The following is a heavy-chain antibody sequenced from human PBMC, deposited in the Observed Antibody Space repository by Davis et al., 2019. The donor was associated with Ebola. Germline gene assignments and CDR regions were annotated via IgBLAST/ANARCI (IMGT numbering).Heavy chain of an antibody. Sequence: SETLSLTCIVSGGSISSYYWSWIRQPAGRGLEWIGRIYTSGSTNYNPSLKSRVTMSMDRSKNQFSLRLDSVTAADTAVYYCARLSTWNFDIQANWYFDLWGRGTLVSVSS. D-gene: IGHD3-9*01. CDR3: ARLSTWNFDIQANWYFDL. CDR1: GGSISSYY. CDR2: IYTSGST. V-gene: IGHV4-4*07. J-gene: IGHJ2*01.